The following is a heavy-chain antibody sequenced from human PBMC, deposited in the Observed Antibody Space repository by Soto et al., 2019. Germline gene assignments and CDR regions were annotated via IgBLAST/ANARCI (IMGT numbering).Heavy chain of an antibody. J-gene: IGHJ4*02. CDR2: IIPLYGTV. D-gene: IGHD3-10*01. Sequence: QAHLAQSGAEVKKPGSSVTVSCKASGGTFNSYGLSWVRQAPGQGLDWMGVIIPLYGTVNYAQKFQGRVSITADKSTSTAYMDLNSVRSDDTAVYYCARVRVIRGVIPSHFGLWGQGTQVTVSS. CDR1: GGTFNSYG. CDR3: ARVRVIRGVIPSHFGL. V-gene: IGHV1-69*06.